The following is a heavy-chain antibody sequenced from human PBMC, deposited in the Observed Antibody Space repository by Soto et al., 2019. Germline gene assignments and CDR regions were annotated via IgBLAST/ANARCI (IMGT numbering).Heavy chain of an antibody. Sequence: GGSLRLSCAASGFNVGAFAVNWVRQAPGKGLEWVSGISVSDAFIYYADSVRGRFSISRDAPENILYLQMNSLRVDDTALYYCTRETVAGITGLDYWGPGTLVTVSS. CDR2: ISVSDAFI. J-gene: IGHJ4*02. D-gene: IGHD1-20*01. V-gene: IGHV3-23*01. CDR1: GFNVGAFA. CDR3: TRETVAGITGLDY.